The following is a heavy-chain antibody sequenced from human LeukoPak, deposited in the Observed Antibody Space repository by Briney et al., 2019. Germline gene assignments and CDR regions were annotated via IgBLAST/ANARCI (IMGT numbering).Heavy chain of an antibody. D-gene: IGHD3-10*01. CDR2: ISSSSSYI. J-gene: IGHJ4*02. V-gene: IGHV3-21*01. CDR1: GFTFSSYS. CDR3: ARDRGERLAYFDY. Sequence: PGGSLRLSCAASGFTFSSYSMNWVRQAPGKGLEWVSSISSSSSYIYYADSVKGRFTISRDNSKNTLYLQMNSLRAEDTAVYYCARDRGERLAYFDYWGQGTLVTVSS.